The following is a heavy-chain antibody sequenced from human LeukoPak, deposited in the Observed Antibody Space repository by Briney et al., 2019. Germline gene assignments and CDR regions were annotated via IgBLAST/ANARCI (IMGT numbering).Heavy chain of an antibody. CDR2: IIPILGIA. CDR3: ARDRIAAAGPLGY. D-gene: IGHD6-13*01. CDR1: GGTFSSYA. V-gene: IGHV1-69*04. J-gene: IGHJ4*02. Sequence: ASVKVSCKASGGTFSSYAISWVRQAPGQGLEWMGRIIPILGIANYAQKFQGRVTITADKSTGTAYMELSSLRSEDTAVYYCARDRIAAAGPLGYWGQGTLVTVSS.